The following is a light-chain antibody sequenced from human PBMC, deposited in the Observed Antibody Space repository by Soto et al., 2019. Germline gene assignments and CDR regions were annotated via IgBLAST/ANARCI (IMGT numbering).Light chain of an antibody. CDR2: GAS. J-gene: IGKJ1*01. CDR1: QSVGSN. CDR3: QQYGSSPRT. Sequence: ERVMTQSPATLSVSPGERATLSCRASQSVGSNLAWYQQKPGQAPRLLIFGASSRATGVPARFSGSGSGTEFTLTINSLQSEDFAVFYCQQYGSSPRTFGQGTKVDI. V-gene: IGKV3-15*01.